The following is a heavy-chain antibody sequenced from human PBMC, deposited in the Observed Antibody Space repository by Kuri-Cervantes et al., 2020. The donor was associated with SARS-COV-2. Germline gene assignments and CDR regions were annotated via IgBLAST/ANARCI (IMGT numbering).Heavy chain of an antibody. V-gene: IGHV3-48*02. CDR3: ARAPGYQYFYYGMDV. Sequence: GEALKISCGASGSTFSSYSMNWVRQAPGKGLEWIASISRSGSSIYYADSVKGRFTISRDNDKNSLFLQMNSLSNEDTDVYYCARAPGYQYFYYGMDVWGQGTAVTVSS. D-gene: IGHD6-13*01. CDR2: ISRSGSSI. J-gene: IGHJ6*02. CDR1: GSTFSSYS.